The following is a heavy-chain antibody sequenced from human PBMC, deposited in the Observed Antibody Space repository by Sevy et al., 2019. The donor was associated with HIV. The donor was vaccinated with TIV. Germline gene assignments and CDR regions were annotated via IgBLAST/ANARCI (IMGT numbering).Heavy chain of an antibody. CDR1: GFTFDDYA. V-gene: IGHV3-9*01. CDR3: AKAAGGYSYGSPGVDAFDI. D-gene: IGHD5-18*01. CDR2: ISWNSGSI. J-gene: IGHJ3*02. Sequence: GGSLRLSCAASGFTFDDYAMHWVRQAPGKGLEWVSGISWNSGSIGYADSVKGRFTISRDNAKNSLYLQMNSPRAEDTALYYCAKAAGGYSYGSPGVDAFDIWGQGTMVTVSS.